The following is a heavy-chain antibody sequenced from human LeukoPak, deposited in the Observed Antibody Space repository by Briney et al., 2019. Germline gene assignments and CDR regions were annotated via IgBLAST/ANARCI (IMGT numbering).Heavy chain of an antibody. Sequence: ASVKVSCKASGYTFTSYYMHWVRQAPGQGLEWMGIINPSGGSTSYAQKFQSRVTMTRDTSTSTVYMELSSLRSEDTAVYYCARDGEMAYFDYWGQGTLVTVSS. CDR2: INPSGGST. D-gene: IGHD5-24*01. CDR1: GYTFTSYY. J-gene: IGHJ4*02. CDR3: ARDGEMAYFDY. V-gene: IGHV1-46*01.